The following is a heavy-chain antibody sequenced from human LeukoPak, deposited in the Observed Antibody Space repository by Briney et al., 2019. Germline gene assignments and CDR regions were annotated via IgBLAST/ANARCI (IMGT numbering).Heavy chain of an antibody. Sequence: PSETLSLTCTVSGGSISSSSYNWGWIRQPPGKGLEWIGSIYYSGKAYYNPSLKSRVTISVDTSKNQFSLKLSSVTAADTALYYCARGFVLGAAKNYFDYWGQGALVTVSS. CDR1: GGSISSSSYN. V-gene: IGHV4-39*01. D-gene: IGHD2-21*02. J-gene: IGHJ4*02. CDR2: IYYSGKA. CDR3: ARGFVLGAAKNYFDY.